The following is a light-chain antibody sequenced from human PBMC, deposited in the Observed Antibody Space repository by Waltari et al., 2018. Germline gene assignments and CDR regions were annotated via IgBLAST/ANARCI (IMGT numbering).Light chain of an antibody. V-gene: IGKV1-5*03. CDR3: QQYNSYPYT. Sequence: DIQMTQSPSTLSAAVGDRVTITCRASQSISSWLAWYQQKPGKAPKLLIYKASSLESGVPSRFSGSGSGTEFTLTISSLQPDDFATYYCQQYNSYPYTFGQGTKLEIK. J-gene: IGKJ2*01. CDR1: QSISSW. CDR2: KAS.